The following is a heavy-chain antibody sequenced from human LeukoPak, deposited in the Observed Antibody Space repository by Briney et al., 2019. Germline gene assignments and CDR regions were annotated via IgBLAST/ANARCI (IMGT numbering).Heavy chain of an antibody. D-gene: IGHD6-19*01. V-gene: IGHV3-49*04. CDR2: IRSKAYGGTT. J-gene: IGHJ4*02. Sequence: PGRSLRLSCTASGFTFGDYAMSWVRQAPGKGLEWVGFIRSKAYGGTTEYAASVKGRFTISRDDSKSIAYLQMNSLKTEDTAAYYCTRVAIAVAGGYFDYWGQGTLVTVSS. CDR1: GFTFGDYA. CDR3: TRVAIAVAGGYFDY.